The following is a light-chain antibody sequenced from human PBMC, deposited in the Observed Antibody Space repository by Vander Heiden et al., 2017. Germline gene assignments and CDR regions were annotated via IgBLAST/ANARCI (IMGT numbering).Light chain of an antibody. J-gene: IGKJ2*01. CDR2: WAS. Sequence: DIVLTQSPDSLAVSLGERATINCKSSQSVLYSSNNKNYLAWYQQKPGQPPKLLIYWASTRESGVPDRFSGRGSGTDFTLTISSQQAEDVAVYYCQQYYSTPYTFGQGTKLEIK. CDR3: QQYYSTPYT. CDR1: QSVLYSSNNKNY. V-gene: IGKV4-1*01.